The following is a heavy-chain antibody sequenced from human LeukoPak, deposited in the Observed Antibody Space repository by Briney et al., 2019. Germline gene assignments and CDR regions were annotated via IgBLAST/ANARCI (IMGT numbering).Heavy chain of an antibody. CDR2: INLKSGNS. CDR3: TRVDGSPDY. V-gene: IGHV1-8*03. Sequence: ASVKVSCKASGYTFTRYDINWVRQATGQGLEWMGWINLKSGNSGHAQKFQGRVTITRDTSISTVYLELSSLRSEDTALYFCTRVDGSPDYWGQGTLVTVSS. D-gene: IGHD2-15*01. CDR1: GYTFTRYD. J-gene: IGHJ4*02.